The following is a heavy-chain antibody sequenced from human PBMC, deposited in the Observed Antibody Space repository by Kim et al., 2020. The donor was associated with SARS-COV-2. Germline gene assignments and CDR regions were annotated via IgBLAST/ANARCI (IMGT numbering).Heavy chain of an antibody. V-gene: IGHV4-4*07. CDR3: ARGGSYYLWFDP. Sequence: NYNPSLKSRVTMAVDASKNQFSLKLSSVTAADTAVYYCARGGSYYLWFDPWGQGTLVTVSS. D-gene: IGHD1-26*01. J-gene: IGHJ5*02.